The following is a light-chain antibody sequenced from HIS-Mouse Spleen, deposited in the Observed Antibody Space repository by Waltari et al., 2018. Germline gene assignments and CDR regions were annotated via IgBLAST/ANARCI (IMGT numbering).Light chain of an antibody. CDR1: SSDVVGYNY. Sequence: QSALTQPASVSGSPGQSLTISCTGTSSDVVGYNYVSWYHQHPGKAPKLMIYDVSNRPSGVSNRFSGSKSGNTASLTISGLQAEDEADYYCSSYTSSSTEVFGGGTKLTVL. CDR3: SSYTSSSTEV. V-gene: IGLV2-14*03. CDR2: DVS. J-gene: IGLJ2*01.